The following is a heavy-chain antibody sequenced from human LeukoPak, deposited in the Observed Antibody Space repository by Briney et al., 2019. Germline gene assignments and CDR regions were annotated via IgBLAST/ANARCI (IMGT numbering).Heavy chain of an antibody. CDR2: ISGGGGST. CDR1: GFSFSGFG. D-gene: IGHD2-2*01. Sequence: GGSLRLSCAASGFSFSGFGMSWVRQAPGKGLEWVSAISGGGGSTYYADSVKGRFTISRDDSKNTLYLQMNSLRAEDTAVYYCAKPPRYCSSTSCSYFDYWGQGTLVTVSS. CDR3: AKPPRYCSSTSCSYFDY. V-gene: IGHV3-23*01. J-gene: IGHJ4*02.